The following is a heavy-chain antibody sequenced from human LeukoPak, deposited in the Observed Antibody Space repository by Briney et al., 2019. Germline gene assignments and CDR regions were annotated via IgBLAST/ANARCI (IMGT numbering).Heavy chain of an antibody. J-gene: IGHJ6*03. Sequence: GGSLRLSCAASGFTFSSYSMNWVRQAPGKGLEWVSSISISSSYIYYADSVKGRFTISRDNAKNSLYLQMNSLRAEDTAVYYCARVGYYYDSSGYYRDYYHMDVWGKGTTVTVSS. V-gene: IGHV3-21*01. CDR3: ARVGYYYDSSGYYRDYYHMDV. D-gene: IGHD3-22*01. CDR1: GFTFSSYS. CDR2: ISISSSYI.